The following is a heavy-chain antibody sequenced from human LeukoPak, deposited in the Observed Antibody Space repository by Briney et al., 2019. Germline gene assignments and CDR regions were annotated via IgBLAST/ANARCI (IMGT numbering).Heavy chain of an antibody. D-gene: IGHD6-13*01. CDR3: ARSAPAGFSYYYYYMDV. Sequence: GGSLRLSCAASGFTFSTYGMHWVRQDPGKGLEWVAFIRYDAINKYYADSVKGRFTISRDNARNTLYLQMNSLRAEDTAVYYCARSAPAGFSYYYYYMDVWGKGTTVTISS. J-gene: IGHJ6*03. V-gene: IGHV3-30*02. CDR1: GFTFSTYG. CDR2: IRYDAINK.